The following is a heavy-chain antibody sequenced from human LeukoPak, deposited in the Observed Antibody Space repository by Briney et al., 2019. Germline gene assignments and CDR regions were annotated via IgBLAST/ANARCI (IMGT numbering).Heavy chain of an antibody. CDR3: ASNARNILTGYFYHYYYMDV. Sequence: SSETLSLTCTVSSGSISTSNYYWGWVRQPPGKALEWIGNIFYSGSTYYSPSLKSRVTISVDTSKNQFSLKLSSVTAADTAVYYCASNARNILTGYFYHYYYMDVWGKGTTVTVSS. CDR1: SGSISTSNYY. D-gene: IGHD3-9*01. V-gene: IGHV4-39*07. CDR2: IFYSGST. J-gene: IGHJ6*03.